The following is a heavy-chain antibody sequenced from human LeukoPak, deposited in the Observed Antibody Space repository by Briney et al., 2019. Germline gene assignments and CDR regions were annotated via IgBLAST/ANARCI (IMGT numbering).Heavy chain of an antibody. CDR2: ISYDGSNK. CDR3: ARDGWVQQQLVFYDYYYYYMDV. V-gene: IGHV3-30*04. J-gene: IGHJ6*03. D-gene: IGHD6-13*01. CDR1: GFTFSSYA. Sequence: PGGSLRLSCAASGFTFSSYAMHWVRQAPGKGLEWVAVISYDGSNKYYADSVKGRFTISRDNSKNTLYLQMNSLRAEDTAVYYCARDGWVQQQLVFYDYYYYYMDVWGKGTTVTVSS.